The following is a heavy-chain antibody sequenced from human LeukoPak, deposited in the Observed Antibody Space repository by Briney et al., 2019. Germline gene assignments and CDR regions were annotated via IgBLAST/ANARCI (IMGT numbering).Heavy chain of an antibody. D-gene: IGHD1-1*01. CDR3: ARDRPGFGTIESPEY. J-gene: IGHJ4*02. CDR1: GYTFTSYG. Sequence: ASVKVSCKASGYTFTSYGISWVRQAPGQGLEWMGWISANNGYTKYTQKLQGRVNMTTDTSTRTAYMELRSLRSDDTAVYYCARDRPGFGTIESPEYWGQGTLVTVSS. V-gene: IGHV1-18*01. CDR2: ISANNGYT.